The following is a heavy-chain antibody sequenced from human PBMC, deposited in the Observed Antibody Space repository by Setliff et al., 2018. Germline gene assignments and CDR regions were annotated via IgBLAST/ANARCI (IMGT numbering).Heavy chain of an antibody. J-gene: IGHJ5*02. V-gene: IGHV3-48*01. CDR3: ARDLDGGNGHDL. Sequence: GGSLRLSCAASGFTFSRYSMNWVRQGPGKGLEWVSYISAGSSTIYYSGSVKGRFTISRDNAKNSLFLQMNGLRADDTAVYYCARDLDGGNGHDLWGRGTLVTVSS. CDR1: GFTFSRYS. D-gene: IGHD2-15*01. CDR2: ISAGSSTI.